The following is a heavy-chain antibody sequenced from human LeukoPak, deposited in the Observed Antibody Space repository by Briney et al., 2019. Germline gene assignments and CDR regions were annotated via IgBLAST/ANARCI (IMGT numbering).Heavy chain of an antibody. J-gene: IGHJ6*02. Sequence: SETLSLTCSVSGGSITSLYWSWVRQPPGKGLEYVGYVHQTGVTNYNPSLRGRVTVSMDTSKNQFSLKLNSVTAVDTAVYYCVRSATIAVFRYGMDVWGQGTTVTVSS. CDR2: VHQTGVT. CDR3: VRSATIAVFRYGMDV. CDR1: GGSITSLY. V-gene: IGHV4-59*11. D-gene: IGHD5-24*01.